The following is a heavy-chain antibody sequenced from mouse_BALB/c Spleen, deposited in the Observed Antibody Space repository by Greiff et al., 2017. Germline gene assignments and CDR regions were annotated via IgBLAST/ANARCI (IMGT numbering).Heavy chain of an antibody. J-gene: IGHJ2*01. V-gene: IGHV3-2*02. Sequence: EVQLQQSGPGLVKPSQSLSLTCTVTGYSITSDYAWNWIRQFPGNKLEWMGYISYSGSTSYNPSLKSRISITRDTSKNQFFLQLNSVTTEDTATYYCATLYYGNYPSFDYWGQGTTLTVSS. CDR3: ATLYYGNYPSFDY. CDR1: GYSITSDYA. D-gene: IGHD2-1*01. CDR2: ISYSGST.